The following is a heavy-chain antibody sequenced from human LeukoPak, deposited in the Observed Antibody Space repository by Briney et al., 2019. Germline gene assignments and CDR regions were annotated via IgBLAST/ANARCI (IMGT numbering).Heavy chain of an antibody. CDR3: ARQPSNTAAFDI. D-gene: IGHD5-18*01. V-gene: IGHV4-59*08. CDR2: VRDNGEN. Sequence: SETLSLTCTVSGGSINAYYWSWIRQPPGKGLEWIAYVRDNGENNYNPSLKSRVAISVDTANNQISLRLNFVTAADTAIYYCARQPSNTAAFDIWGLGTMVTVSS. J-gene: IGHJ3*02. CDR1: GGSINAYY.